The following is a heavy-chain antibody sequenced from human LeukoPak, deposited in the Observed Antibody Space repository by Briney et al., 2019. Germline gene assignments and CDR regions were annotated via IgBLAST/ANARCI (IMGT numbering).Heavy chain of an antibody. D-gene: IGHD3-22*01. CDR1: GYSILSGYY. V-gene: IGHV4-38-2*02. CDR3: ARGGVYYDTSAYSDY. J-gene: IGHJ4*02. Sequence: SETLSLTCTVSGYSILSGYYWGWIRQPPGNGLEWIGTIYRSGSTYYIPSLKSRVTISVDTSKNQFSLNLSSVTAADTAVYYCARGGVYYDTSAYSDYWGQGTLVTVSS. CDR2: IYRSGST.